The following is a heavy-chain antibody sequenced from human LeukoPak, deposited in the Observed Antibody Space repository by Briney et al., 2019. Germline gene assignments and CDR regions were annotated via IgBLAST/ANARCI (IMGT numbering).Heavy chain of an antibody. Sequence: SETLSLTCAVYGGSFSGYYWSWLRQPPGKGLEWIGEINHSGSTNYNPSLKSRVTISVDTSKNQFSLKLSSVSAADTAVYFCARGPYSYDSSGAFDIWGQGTMVTVSS. CDR3: ARGPYSYDSSGAFDI. V-gene: IGHV4-34*01. J-gene: IGHJ3*02. D-gene: IGHD3-22*01. CDR2: INHSGST. CDR1: GGSFSGYY.